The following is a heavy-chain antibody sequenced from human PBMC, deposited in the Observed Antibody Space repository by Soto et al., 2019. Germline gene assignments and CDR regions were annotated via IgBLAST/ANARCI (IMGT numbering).Heavy chain of an antibody. CDR3: ARIAFSSGWAQGFDP. CDR2: IIPIFGTA. V-gene: IGHV1-69*13. D-gene: IGHD6-19*01. J-gene: IGHJ5*02. Sequence: SVKASCKASGGTFSSYAISWVRQAPGQGLEWMGGIIPIFGTANYAQKFQGRVTITADESTSTAYMELSSLRSEDTAVYYCARIAFSSGWAQGFDPWGQGTLVTVSS. CDR1: GGTFSSYA.